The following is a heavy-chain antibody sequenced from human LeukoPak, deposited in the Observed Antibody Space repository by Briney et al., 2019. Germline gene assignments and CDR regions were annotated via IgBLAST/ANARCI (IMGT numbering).Heavy chain of an antibody. CDR3: GMSGDRVPLQDDVFDV. J-gene: IGHJ3*01. Sequence: GESLKITCKVSGYSFTSYCIGWVRQMPGKGLEWMGIIYPGDSGPTYSPSFQGQVTISVDKSINTAYLQWSSLQASDTAMYYCGMSGDRVPLQDDVFDVWGQGTMVTVST. V-gene: IGHV5-51*01. CDR2: IYPGDSGP. CDR1: GYSFTSYC. D-gene: IGHD1-26*01.